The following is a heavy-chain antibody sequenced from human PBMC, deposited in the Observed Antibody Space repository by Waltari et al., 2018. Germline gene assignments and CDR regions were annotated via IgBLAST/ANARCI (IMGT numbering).Heavy chain of an antibody. J-gene: IGHJ5*02. CDR2: IGYDGSNK. CDR3: AKHQDWFDP. Sequence: VLLVESGGGVVRPGRSLRLTCAASGWTCSSPGMPWVRQGPGKGLEWGAGIGYDGSNKYYADSVTGRFTSSRDNSKHTLYLQMTSLRAEDTAVYYCAKHQDWFDPWGQGTLVTVSS. V-gene: IGHV3-33*06. CDR1: GWTCSSPG.